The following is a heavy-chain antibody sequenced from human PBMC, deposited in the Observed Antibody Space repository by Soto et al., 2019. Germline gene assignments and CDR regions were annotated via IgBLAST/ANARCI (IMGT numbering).Heavy chain of an antibody. CDR1: GYTFSSYY. CDR3: ARSGEIWFGDYYYYMDV. Sequence: ASVKVSCKASGYTFSSYYVHWVRQAPGQGLEWMGIINPSGGSTSYAQKFQGRVTMTRDTSTSTVYMELSSLRSEDTAVYYCARSGEIWFGDYYYYMDVWGKGTTVTVSS. V-gene: IGHV1-46*03. D-gene: IGHD3-10*01. CDR2: INPSGGST. J-gene: IGHJ6*03.